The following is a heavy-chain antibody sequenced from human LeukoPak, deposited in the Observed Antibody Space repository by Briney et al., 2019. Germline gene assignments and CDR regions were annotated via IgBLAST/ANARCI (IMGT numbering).Heavy chain of an antibody. CDR3: ASLELTGDAQGY. Sequence: SETLSLTCTVSGGSISGGGYYWSWIRQHPGKGLEWIGYIYYSGSTYYNPSLKSRVTISVDTSKNQFSLKLSSVTAADTAVYYCASLELTGDAQGYWGQGTLVTVSS. CDR1: GGSISGGGYY. J-gene: IGHJ4*02. V-gene: IGHV4-31*03. CDR2: IYYSGST. D-gene: IGHD7-27*01.